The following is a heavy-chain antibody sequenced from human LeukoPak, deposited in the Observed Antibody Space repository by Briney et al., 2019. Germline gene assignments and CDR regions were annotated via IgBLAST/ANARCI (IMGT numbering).Heavy chain of an antibody. CDR1: GGTFSSYA. V-gene: IGHV1-69*01. J-gene: IGHJ4*02. CDR2: IIPIFGTA. D-gene: IGHD6-19*01. Sequence: SVKASCKASGGTFSSYAISWVRQAPGQGLEWMGGIIPIFGTANYAQKFQGRVTITADESTSTAYMELSSLRSEDTAVYYCARGLYSSGWYHYWGQGTLVTVSS. CDR3: ARGLYSSGWYHY.